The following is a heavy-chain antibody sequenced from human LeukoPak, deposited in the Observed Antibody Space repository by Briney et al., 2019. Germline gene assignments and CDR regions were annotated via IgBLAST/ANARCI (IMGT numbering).Heavy chain of an antibody. D-gene: IGHD3-22*01. J-gene: IGHJ4*02. V-gene: IGHV3-23*01. CDR2: IRGDGAET. CDR1: GFAFGTCA. CDR3: AKEYYYDSSGFFDY. Sequence: GGSLRLSCVDSGFAFGTCAMSWVRQAPGQGLEWVSAIRGDGAETYYADSVKGRFIISRDISRNTLYLQMNSLRGEDTAVYYCAKEYYYDSSGFFDYWGQGTLVTVSS.